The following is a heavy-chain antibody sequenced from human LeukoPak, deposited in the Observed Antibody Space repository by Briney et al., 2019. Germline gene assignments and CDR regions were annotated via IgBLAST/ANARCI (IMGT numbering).Heavy chain of an antibody. J-gene: IGHJ5*02. V-gene: IGHV1-2*02. CDR2: INPNSGGT. D-gene: IGHD6-6*01. CDR3: ARVGGIAARPGNWFDP. Sequence: ASVKVSCKASGYTFTGYYMHWVRQAPGQGLEWMGWINPNSGGTNYAQKFQGRVTMTRDTSISTAYMELSRPRSDDTAVYYCARVGGIAARPGNWFDPWGQGTLVTVSS. CDR1: GYTFTGYY.